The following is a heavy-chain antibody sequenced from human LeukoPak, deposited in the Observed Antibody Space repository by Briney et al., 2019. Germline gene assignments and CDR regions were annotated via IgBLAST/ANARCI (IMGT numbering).Heavy chain of an antibody. CDR2: ISGGTGGST. CDR3: AKRGSSSWTQFDY. D-gene: IGHD6-13*01. CDR1: GFTFNGYA. J-gene: IGHJ4*02. Sequence: GGSLRLSCAASGFTFNGYAINWVRQAPGKGLEWVSVISGGTGGSTYYADSVKGRFTISRDNSKNTLYLQMNSLRAEDTAVYYCAKRGSSSWTQFDYWGQGALVTVSS. V-gene: IGHV3-23*01.